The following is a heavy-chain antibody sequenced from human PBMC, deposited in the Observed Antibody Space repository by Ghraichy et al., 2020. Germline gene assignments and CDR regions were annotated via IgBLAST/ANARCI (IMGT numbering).Heavy chain of an antibody. Sequence: GGSLRLSCAASGFTFSNAWMSWVRQAPGKGLEWVGRIKIKTDGGTTDYAAPVKGRFTISRDDSKNTLYLQMNSLKTEDTAVYYCTTVKYSGSLGYYFDYWGQGTLVTVSS. CDR3: TTVKYSGSLGYYFDY. D-gene: IGHD1-26*01. V-gene: IGHV3-15*01. CDR2: IKIKTDGGTT. CDR1: GFTFSNAW. J-gene: IGHJ4*02.